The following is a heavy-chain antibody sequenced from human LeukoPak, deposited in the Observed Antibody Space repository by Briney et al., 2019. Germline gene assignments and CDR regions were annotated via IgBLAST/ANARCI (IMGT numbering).Heavy chain of an antibody. CDR3: ARGVPLSCSDGLCSGYYFDF. J-gene: IGHJ4*02. D-gene: IGHD2-8*01. V-gene: IGHV4-59*01. CDR2: IYYSGST. Sequence: SETLSLTCTVSGGSISSYYWSWIRQPPGKGLEWIGYIYYSGSTNYNPSLKSRGTISVDTSKNQFSLRLTSVTAADTAMYYCARGVPLSCSDGLCSGYYFDFWGRGTLVTVSS. CDR1: GGSISSYY.